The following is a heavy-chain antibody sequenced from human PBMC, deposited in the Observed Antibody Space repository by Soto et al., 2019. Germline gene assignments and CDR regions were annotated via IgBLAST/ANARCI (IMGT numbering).Heavy chain of an antibody. Sequence: QVQLVESGGGVVQPGRSLRLSCAASGFTFSSYGMHWVRQAPGKGLEWVAVIWYDGSNKYYADSVKGRFTISRDNSKNTLYLQMNSLRAEDTAVYYCARSLDYYVYCSGGSCYSLGYWGQGTLVTVSS. CDR2: IWYDGSNK. CDR3: ARSLDYYVYCSGGSCYSLGY. V-gene: IGHV3-33*01. CDR1: GFTFSSYG. D-gene: IGHD2-15*01. J-gene: IGHJ4*02.